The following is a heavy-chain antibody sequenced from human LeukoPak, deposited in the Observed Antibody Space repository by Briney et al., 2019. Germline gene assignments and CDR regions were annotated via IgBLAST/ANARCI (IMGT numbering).Heavy chain of an antibody. CDR3: AREWMRAFDI. CDR1: GFTFSSYS. J-gene: IGHJ3*02. Sequence: GGSLRLSCAASGFTFSSYSMNWVRQAPGKGLEWVSVIYSGGSTYYADSVKGRFTISRDNSKNTLYLQMNSLRAEDTAVYYCAREWMRAFDIWGQGTMVTVSS. V-gene: IGHV3-53*01. D-gene: IGHD2-2*03. CDR2: IYSGGST.